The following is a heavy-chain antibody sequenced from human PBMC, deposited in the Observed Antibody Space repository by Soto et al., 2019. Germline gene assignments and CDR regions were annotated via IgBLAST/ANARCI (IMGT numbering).Heavy chain of an antibody. CDR1: GGSISSYY. CDR2: INHSGST. J-gene: IGHJ6*02. CDR3: ARPTRQWLGLRYYYGMDV. V-gene: IGHV4-34*01. Sequence: PSETLSLTCTVSGGSISSYYWSWIRQPPGKGLEWIGEINHSGSTNYNPSLKSRVTISVDTSKNQFSLKLSSVTAADTAVYYCARPTRQWLGLRYYYGMDVWGQGTTVTGSS. D-gene: IGHD6-19*01.